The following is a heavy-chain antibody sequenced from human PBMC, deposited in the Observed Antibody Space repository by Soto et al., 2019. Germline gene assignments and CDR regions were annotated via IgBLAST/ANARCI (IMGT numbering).Heavy chain of an antibody. Sequence: SETLSLTCTVSGGSISSYYWSWIRQPAGKGLEWIGRIYTSGSTNYNPSLKSRVTMSVDTSKNQFSLKLSSVTAADTAVYYCARDSIVVVVASRLGYYGMDVWGQGTTVTVS. CDR3: ARDSIVVVVASRLGYYGMDV. CDR2: IYTSGST. CDR1: GGSISSYY. D-gene: IGHD2-15*01. V-gene: IGHV4-4*07. J-gene: IGHJ6*02.